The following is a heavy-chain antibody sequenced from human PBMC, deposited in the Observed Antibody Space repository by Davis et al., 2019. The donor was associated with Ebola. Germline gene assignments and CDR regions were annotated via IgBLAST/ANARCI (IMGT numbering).Heavy chain of an antibody. D-gene: IGHD3-10*01. CDR3: ARDWGVLYGMDV. Sequence: GESLKISCAASGFTFSSYGMHWVRQAPGKGLEWVAVIWYDGSNKYYADSVKGRFTISRDNSKNTLYLQMNSLRAEDTAVYYCARDWGVLYGMDVWGQGTTVTVSS. CDR1: GFTFSSYG. J-gene: IGHJ6*02. V-gene: IGHV3-33*08. CDR2: IWYDGSNK.